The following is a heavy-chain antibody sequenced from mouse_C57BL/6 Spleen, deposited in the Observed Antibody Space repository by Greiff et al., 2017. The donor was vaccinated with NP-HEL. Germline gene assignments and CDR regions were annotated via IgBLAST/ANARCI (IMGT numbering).Heavy chain of an antibody. V-gene: IGHV1-26*01. CDR2: INPNNGGT. Sequence: VQLKQSGPELVKPGASVKISCKASGYTFTDYYMNWVKQSHGKSLEWIGDINPNNGGTSYNQKFKGKATLTVDKSSSTAYLERRSLTSEDSAVYYCARRSLYYDYVYAMDYWGQGTSVTVSS. J-gene: IGHJ4*01. CDR3: ARRSLYYDYVYAMDY. D-gene: IGHD2-4*01. CDR1: GYTFTDYY.